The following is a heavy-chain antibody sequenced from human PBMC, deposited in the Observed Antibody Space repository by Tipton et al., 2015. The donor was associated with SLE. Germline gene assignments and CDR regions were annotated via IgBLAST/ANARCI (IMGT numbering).Heavy chain of an antibody. J-gene: IGHJ6*03. D-gene: IGHD2-2*01. CDR3: ARKYCSSTSCYRRGYYYYYMDV. Sequence: LRLSCAVYGGSFSGYYWSWIRQPPGKGLEWIGEINHSGSTNYNPSLKSRVTISVDTSKNQFSLKLSSVTAADTAVYYCARKYCSSTSCYRRGYYYYYMDVWGKGTTVTVSS. V-gene: IGHV4-34*01. CDR2: INHSGST. CDR1: GGSFSGYY.